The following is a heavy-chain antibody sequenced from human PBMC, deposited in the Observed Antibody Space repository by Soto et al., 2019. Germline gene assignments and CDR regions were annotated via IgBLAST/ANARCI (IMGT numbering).Heavy chain of an antibody. CDR1: GYTFTSYG. CDR2: ISAYNGNT. CDR3: AGGYCSGGSCYPFDY. D-gene: IGHD2-15*01. V-gene: IGHV1-18*01. J-gene: IGHJ4*02. Sequence: ASVKVSCKASGYTFTSYGISWVRQAPGQGLERMGWISAYNGNTNYAQKLQGRVTMTTDTSTSTAYMELRSLRSDDTAVYYCAGGYCSGGSCYPFDYWGQGTLVTVSS.